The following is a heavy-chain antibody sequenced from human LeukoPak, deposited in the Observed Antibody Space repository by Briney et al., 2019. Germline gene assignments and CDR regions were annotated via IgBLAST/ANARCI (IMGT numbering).Heavy chain of an antibody. CDR2: ISASGDRT. CDR3: AKDGEGYCSSTSCYDYYYYYMDV. Sequence: GGSLRLSCAASGLTFSNHALSWVRQAPGKGLEWVTGISASGDRTYYADSVKGRFTISRDNSKNTLYLQMNSLRAEDTAVYYCAKDGEGYCSSTSCYDYYYYYMDVWGKGTTVTVSS. J-gene: IGHJ6*03. D-gene: IGHD2-2*01. V-gene: IGHV3-23*01. CDR1: GLTFSNHA.